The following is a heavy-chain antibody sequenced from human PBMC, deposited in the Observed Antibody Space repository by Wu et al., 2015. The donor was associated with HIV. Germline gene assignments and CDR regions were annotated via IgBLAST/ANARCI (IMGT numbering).Heavy chain of an antibody. CDR3: AATMFRGGADR. CDR2: INPNSGDR. D-gene: IGHD3-10*01. Sequence: QVQLVQSEDEVKKAGASVRVSCKASGYSITANYLFWVRQAPGQGLEWMGWINPNSGDRKYAQSFQGRVTMTRDKSVNTAYMELSGLRPDDTAVYFCAATMFRGGADRWGQGTLVIVSS. CDR1: GYSITANY. V-gene: IGHV1-2*02. J-gene: IGHJ5*02.